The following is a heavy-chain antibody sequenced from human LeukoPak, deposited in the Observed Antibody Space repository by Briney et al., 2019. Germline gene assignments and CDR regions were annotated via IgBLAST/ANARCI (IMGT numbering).Heavy chain of an antibody. D-gene: IGHD6-6*01. CDR3: ARVFVSSSSLSY. CDR1: GFTFSGYW. Sequence: PGGSLRLSCAASGFTFSGYWMHWVRQAPGKGLVWVSRINSDGSSTSYADSVKGRFTISRDNAKNTLYLQMNSLRAEDTAVYYCARVFVSSSSLSYWGQGTLVTVSS. J-gene: IGHJ4*02. V-gene: IGHV3-74*01. CDR2: INSDGSST.